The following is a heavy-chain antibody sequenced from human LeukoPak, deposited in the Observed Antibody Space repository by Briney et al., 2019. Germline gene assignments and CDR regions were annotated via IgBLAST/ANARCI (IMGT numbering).Heavy chain of an antibody. V-gene: IGHV1-18*01. CDR1: GYTFTSYG. Sequence: ASVKLSCKASGYTFTSYGISWVRQAPGQGLEWMGWISAYNGNTNYAQKLPGRVTMTTDTSTSTAYMELRSLRSADTAVYFCARDPRARIAVAGPGGYWGQGTLVTVSS. CDR3: ARDPRARIAVAGPGGY. D-gene: IGHD6-19*01. CDR2: ISAYNGNT. J-gene: IGHJ4*02.